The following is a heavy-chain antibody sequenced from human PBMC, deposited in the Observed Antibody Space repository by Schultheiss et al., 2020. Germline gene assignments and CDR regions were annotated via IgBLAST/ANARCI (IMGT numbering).Heavy chain of an antibody. D-gene: IGHD6-13*01. CDR2: IHYTGIT. J-gene: IGHJ4*02. CDR3: ARHRRISWDLDL. Sequence: SDTLSLTCTVSGGSISSYYWSWIRQPPGKGLEWIGYIHYTGITNYNPSLKSRVSISLDKSRNQFSLELSSVTAADTAVYYCARHRRISWDLDLWGQGTLVTVSS. V-gene: IGHV4-59*08. CDR1: GGSISSYY.